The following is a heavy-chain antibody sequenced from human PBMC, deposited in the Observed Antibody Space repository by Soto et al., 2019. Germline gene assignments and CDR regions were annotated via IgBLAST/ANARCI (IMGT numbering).Heavy chain of an antibody. CDR1: GGSISSSSYY. Sequence: SETLSLTCTVSGGSISSSSYYWGWIRQPPGKGLEWIGSIYYSGSTYYNPSLKSRVTISVDTSKNQFSLKLSSVTAADTAVYYCAKGGSGSYSNAYDIWGQGTMVT. CDR3: AKGGSGSYSNAYDI. CDR2: IYYSGST. J-gene: IGHJ3*02. D-gene: IGHD3-10*01. V-gene: IGHV4-39*01.